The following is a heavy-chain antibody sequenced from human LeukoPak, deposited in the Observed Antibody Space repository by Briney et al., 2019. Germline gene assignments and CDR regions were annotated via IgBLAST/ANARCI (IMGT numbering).Heavy chain of an antibody. CDR3: ARENPSGYYNRPIDY. D-gene: IGHD3-22*01. V-gene: IGHV4-61*01. J-gene: IGHJ4*02. Sequence: SETLSLTCTVSGDSVSNDRYYWTWIRQSPGKGLEWIAYIRYSGHTNYNPSLDTRVTISLDASKNQLSLRLYSVTAADTAMYYCARENPSGYYNRPIDYWGQGTLVTVSS. CDR2: IRYSGHT. CDR1: GDSVSNDRYY.